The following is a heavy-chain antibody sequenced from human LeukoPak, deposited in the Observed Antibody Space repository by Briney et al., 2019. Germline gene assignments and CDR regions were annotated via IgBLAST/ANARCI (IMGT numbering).Heavy chain of an antibody. CDR1: GFTFSSYS. CDR2: ISSSGSTI. V-gene: IGHV3-48*04. D-gene: IGHD4-17*01. Sequence: PGGSLRLSCAASGFTFSSYSMNWVRQAPGKGLEWVSYISSSGSTIYYADSVKGRFTISRDNAKNSLYLQMNSLRAEDTAVYYCARSYGDYGYYYMDVWGKGTTVTVSS. CDR3: ARSYGDYGYYYMDV. J-gene: IGHJ6*03.